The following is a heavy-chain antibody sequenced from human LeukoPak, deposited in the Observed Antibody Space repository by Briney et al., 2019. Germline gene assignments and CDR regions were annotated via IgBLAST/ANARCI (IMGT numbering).Heavy chain of an antibody. D-gene: IGHD4-17*01. CDR3: AGGYGDTSY. CDR2: IYYSGST. J-gene: IGHJ4*02. CDR1: GGSISSYY. V-gene: IGHV4-59*12. Sequence: TSETLSLTCTVSGGSISSYYWSWIRQPPGKGLEWIGYIYYSGSTNYNPSLKSRVTISVDTSKNQFSLKLSSVTAADTAVYYCAGGYGDTSYWGQGTLVTVSS.